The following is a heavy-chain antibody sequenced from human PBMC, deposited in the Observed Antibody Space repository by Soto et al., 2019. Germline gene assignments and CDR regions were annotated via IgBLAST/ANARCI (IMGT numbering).Heavy chain of an antibody. Sequence: PGGSLRLSCAASGFTVSSKYMSWVRQAPGKGLEWVSLIQSGGPTYYADSVKGRFTISRDTSENTLHLQMDSLRAGDTADYYCKRDVVFFDGGPSNRVPWDVGGKGTPVTVSS. J-gene: IGHJ6*04. CDR3: KRDVVFFDGGPSNRVPWDV. D-gene: IGHD2-15*01. V-gene: IGHV3-66*01. CDR1: GFTVSSKY. CDR2: IQSGGPT.